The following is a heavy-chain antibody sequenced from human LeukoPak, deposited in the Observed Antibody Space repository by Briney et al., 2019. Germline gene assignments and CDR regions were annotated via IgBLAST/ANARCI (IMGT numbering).Heavy chain of an antibody. CDR3: ARDGGIDSGSYFDY. Sequence: SETLSPTCTVSGGSISSSSYYWGWIRQPPGKGLEWIGSIYYSGSTYYNPSLKSRVTISVDTSKNQFSLKLSSVTAADTAVYYCARDGGIDSGSYFDYWGQGTLVTVSS. J-gene: IGHJ4*02. V-gene: IGHV4-39*07. CDR2: IYYSGST. CDR1: GGSISSSSYY. D-gene: IGHD1-26*01.